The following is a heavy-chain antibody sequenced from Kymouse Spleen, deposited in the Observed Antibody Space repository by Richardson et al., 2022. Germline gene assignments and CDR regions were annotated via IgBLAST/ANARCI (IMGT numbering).Heavy chain of an antibody. Sequence: QVQLQQWGAGLLKPSETLSLTCAVYGGSFSGYYWSWIRQPPGKGLEWIGEINHSGSTNYNPSLKSRVTISVDTSKNQFSLKLSSVTAADTAVYYCARGGEDIVVVPAATLYNWNEYYFDYWGQGTLVTVSS. J-gene: IGHJ4*02. D-gene: IGHD2-2*02. CDR3: ARGGEDIVVVPAATLYNWNEYYFDY. V-gene: IGHV4-34*01. CDR1: GGSFSGYY. CDR2: INHSGST.